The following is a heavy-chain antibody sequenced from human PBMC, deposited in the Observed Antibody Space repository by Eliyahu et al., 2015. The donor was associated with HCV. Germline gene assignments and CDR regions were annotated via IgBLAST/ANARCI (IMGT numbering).Heavy chain of an antibody. Sequence: RIDPSDSYTNYSPSFQGHVTISADKSINTAYLQWSSLKASDTAMYYCATRRITMVRGVNLHDYWGQGTLVTVSS. CDR2: IDPSDSYT. D-gene: IGHD3-10*01. J-gene: IGHJ4*02. CDR3: ATRRITMVRGVNLHDY. V-gene: IGHV5-10-1*01.